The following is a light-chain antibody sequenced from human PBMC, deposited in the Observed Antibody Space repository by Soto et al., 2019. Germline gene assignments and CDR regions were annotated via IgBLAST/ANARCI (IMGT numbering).Light chain of an antibody. CDR2: AAS. CDR1: QSISSW. J-gene: IGKJ5*01. V-gene: IGKV1-39*01. Sequence: DIQMTQSPSTLSASVGDRVTITCRASQSISSWLAWYQQKPGKAPKLLIYAASSLQSGVPSRFSGSGSGTDFTLTISSLQPEDFATYYCQQSYRTPPITFGQGTRLEI. CDR3: QQSYRTPPIT.